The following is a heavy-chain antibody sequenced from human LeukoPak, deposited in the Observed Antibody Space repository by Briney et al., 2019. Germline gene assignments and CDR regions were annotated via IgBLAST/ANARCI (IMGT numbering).Heavy chain of an antibody. D-gene: IGHD2-2*01. CDR3: ARDSITVSVGAFDI. CDR1: GFTFSHYA. CDR2: ISSNGGST. V-gene: IGHV3-64*01. Sequence: GRSLRLSCAASGFTFSHYAMHWVRQAPGKGLEYVSAISSNGGSTYYANSVKGRFTISRDNSKNTLYLQMGSLRAEDMGVYYCARDSITVSVGAFDIWGQGAMVIVSS. J-gene: IGHJ3*02.